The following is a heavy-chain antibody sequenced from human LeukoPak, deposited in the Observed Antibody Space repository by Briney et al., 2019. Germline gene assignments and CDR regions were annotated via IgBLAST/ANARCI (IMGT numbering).Heavy chain of an antibody. CDR1: GGSISSSSYY. J-gene: IGHJ6*02. CDR2: INHSGST. CDR3: ASMLGVAAAGTGHYYYGMDV. V-gene: IGHV4-39*07. D-gene: IGHD6-13*01. Sequence: SETLSLTCTVSGGSISSSSYYWGWIRQPPGKGLEWIGEINHSGSTNYNPSLKSRVTISVDTSKNQFSLKLSSVTAADTAVYYCASMLGVAAAGTGHYYYGMDVWGQGTTVTVSS.